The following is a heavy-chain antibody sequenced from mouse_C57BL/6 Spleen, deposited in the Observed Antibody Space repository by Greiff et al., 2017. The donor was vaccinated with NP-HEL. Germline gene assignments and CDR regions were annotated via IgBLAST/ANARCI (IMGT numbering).Heavy chain of an antibody. J-gene: IGHJ4*01. Sequence: QVQLQQSGPELVKPGASVKISCKASGYTFTDYYINWVKQRPGQGLEWIGYINPSSGYTKYNQKFKDKATLTADKSSSTAYMQLSSLTYEDSAVYYCARWGSSLHYYAMDYWGQGTSVTVSS. V-gene: IGHV1-7*01. CDR3: ARWGSSLHYYAMDY. CDR1: GYTFTDYY. CDR2: INPSSGYT. D-gene: IGHD1-1*01.